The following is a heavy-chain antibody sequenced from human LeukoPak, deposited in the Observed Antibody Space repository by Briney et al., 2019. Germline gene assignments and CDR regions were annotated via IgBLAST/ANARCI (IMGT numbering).Heavy chain of an antibody. CDR3: ARARGYSYGHFDY. Sequence: SETLSLTCTVSGGSISSSSYYWGWIRQPPGKGLEWIGSIYYSGSTYYNPSLKSRVTISVDTSKNRFSLKLSSVTAADTAVYYCARARGYSYGHFDYWGQGTLVTVSS. CDR2: IYYSGST. D-gene: IGHD5-18*01. V-gene: IGHV4-39*07. CDR1: GGSISSSSYY. J-gene: IGHJ4*02.